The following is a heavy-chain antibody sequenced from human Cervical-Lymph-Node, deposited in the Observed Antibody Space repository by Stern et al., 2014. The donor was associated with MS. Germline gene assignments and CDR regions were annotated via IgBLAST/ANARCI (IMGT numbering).Heavy chain of an antibody. CDR3: ARGLPSF. D-gene: IGHD1-26*01. J-gene: IGHJ4*02. Sequence: VQLVQSGGDLVKPGGSLRLSCAASGFNFSAYYMNWIRQAQGKGLECLSYISSNVTTIYYADSVKGRFIISRDNAKQSLYLQMNSLRAEDTAFYYCARGLPSFWGQGTLVTVSP. V-gene: IGHV3-11*01. CDR1: GFNFSAYY. CDR2: ISSNVTTI.